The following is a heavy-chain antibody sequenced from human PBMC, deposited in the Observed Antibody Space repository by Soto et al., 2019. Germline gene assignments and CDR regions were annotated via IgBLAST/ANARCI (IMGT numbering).Heavy chain of an antibody. CDR1: GFTFSTYA. D-gene: IGHD2-2*01. Sequence: PGGSLRLSCATSGFTFSTYAMSWVRQAPGKGLEWVSTISGSGGTTYYAGSVKGRFTISRDNSKNTLYLQMNSLKAEDTAMFYCAKHSVGYQLLYNWFDPWGQGTLVTVSS. CDR2: ISGSGGTT. V-gene: IGHV3-23*01. CDR3: AKHSVGYQLLYNWFDP. J-gene: IGHJ5*02.